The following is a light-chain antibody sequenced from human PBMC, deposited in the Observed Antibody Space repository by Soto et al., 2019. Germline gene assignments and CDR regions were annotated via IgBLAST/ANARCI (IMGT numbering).Light chain of an antibody. V-gene: IGKV4-1*01. Sequence: DIVMTQSPDSLAVSLGERATINCKSSQSVLYSSNNNNYIAWYQQKPGQPPKLIIYWASTRESGVPDRFSGSGSGTDFTLTISSLQAEDVAIYYGQQYYVTPSTLGQGSKVDIK. CDR2: WAS. J-gene: IGKJ1*01. CDR1: QSVLYSSNNNNY. CDR3: QQYYVTPST.